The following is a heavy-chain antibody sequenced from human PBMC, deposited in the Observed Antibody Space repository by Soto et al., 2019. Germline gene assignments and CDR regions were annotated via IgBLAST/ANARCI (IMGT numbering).Heavy chain of an antibody. CDR3: ARDIGIAAAGTSYYYYGMDV. V-gene: IGHV1-46*01. CDR2: INPSGGST. J-gene: IGHJ6*02. CDR1: GDTFTKYG. D-gene: IGHD6-13*01. Sequence: ASVKVSCKASGDTFTKYGISWVRQAPGQGLEWMGIINPSGGSTSYAQKFQGRVTMTRDTSTSTVYMELSSLRSEDTAVYYCARDIGIAAAGTSYYYYGMDVWGQGTTVTVSS.